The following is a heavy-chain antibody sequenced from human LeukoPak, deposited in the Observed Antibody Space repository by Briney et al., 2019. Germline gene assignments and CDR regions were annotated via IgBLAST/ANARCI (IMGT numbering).Heavy chain of an antibody. D-gene: IGHD2-2*01. V-gene: IGHV3-23*01. CDR1: GFTFSSYA. CDR3: ARDVSYCSSTSCYSNYYYYYMDV. CDR2: ISGSGGST. J-gene: IGHJ6*03. Sequence: GGSLRLSCAASGFTFSSYAMSWVRQAPGKGLEWVSAISGSGGSTYYADSVKGRFTISRDNAKNSLYLQMNSLRAEDTAVYYCARDVSYCSSTSCYSNYYYYYMDVWGKGTTVTVSS.